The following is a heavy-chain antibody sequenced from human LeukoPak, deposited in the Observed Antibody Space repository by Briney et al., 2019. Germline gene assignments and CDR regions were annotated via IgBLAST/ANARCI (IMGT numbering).Heavy chain of an antibody. CDR1: GFTFSSYA. CDR3: ATTVDY. Sequence: GGSLRLSCAASGFTFSSYALSWVRQAPGKGLEWVSSITGSGGSTNYADSVKGRFTISRDNSKSTLYLQMNSLRVEDTAVYYCATTVDYWGQGTLVTVSS. V-gene: IGHV3-23*01. J-gene: IGHJ4*02. CDR2: ITGSGGST. D-gene: IGHD4-11*01.